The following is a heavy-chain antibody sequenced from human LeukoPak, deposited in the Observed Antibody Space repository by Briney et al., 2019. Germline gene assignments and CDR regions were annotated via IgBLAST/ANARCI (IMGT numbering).Heavy chain of an antibody. Sequence: PGGSLRLSCAASGFTFSSYWMHWVRHAPGKGLVWLSAISGSGGTTYYADSVKGRFTVSRENSKNTLYLQVNSLRAADTPVYFCAKDVQSWPTYFDYWGQGTLVTVSS. CDR2: ISGSGGTT. D-gene: IGHD1-1*01. CDR1: GFTFSSYW. J-gene: IGHJ4*02. V-gene: IGHV3-23*01. CDR3: AKDVQSWPTYFDY.